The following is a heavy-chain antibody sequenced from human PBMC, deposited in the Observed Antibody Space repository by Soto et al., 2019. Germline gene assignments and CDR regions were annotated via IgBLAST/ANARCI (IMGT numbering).Heavy chain of an antibody. CDR1: GGTFSNYA. V-gene: IGHV1-69*13. CDR2: IIPIFGSA. J-gene: IGHJ6*02. Sequence: GASVKVSCKASGGTFSNYAITWVRQAPGQGLEWLGRIIPIFGSANYAQKFQGRVTITADESTTTAYMELSSLRSEDTAVYFCARNPSPRLLWFGESMDYYYGMDVWGQGTTVTVSS. CDR3: ARNPSPRLLWFGESMDYYYGMDV. D-gene: IGHD3-10*01.